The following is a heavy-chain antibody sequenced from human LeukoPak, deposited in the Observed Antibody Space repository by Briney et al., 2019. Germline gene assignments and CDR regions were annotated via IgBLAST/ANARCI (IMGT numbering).Heavy chain of an antibody. CDR3: ARGLYRYFDWQYYYYYMDV. CDR2: INPNSGGT. J-gene: IGHJ6*03. D-gene: IGHD3-9*01. V-gene: IGHV1-2*02. Sequence: GASVKVSCKASGYTFTGYYMHWVRQAPGQGLEWMGWINPNSGGTNYAQKFQGRVTMTRDTSISTAYMELSRLRSDDTAVYYCARGLYRYFDWQYYYYYMDVWGKGTTVTVPS. CDR1: GYTFTGYY.